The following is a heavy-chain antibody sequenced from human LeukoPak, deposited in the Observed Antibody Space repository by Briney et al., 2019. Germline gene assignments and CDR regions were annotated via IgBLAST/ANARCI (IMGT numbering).Heavy chain of an antibody. CDR2: IYYSGST. D-gene: IGHD2-2*01. V-gene: IGHV4-59*01. Sequence: SETLSLTCTVSGGSISSYYWSWIRQPPGKGLEWIGYIYYSGSTNYNPSLKSRVTISVDTSKNQFSLKLSSVTAADTAVYYCARKNRYCSNTNCYYDYWGQGTLVTGSS. J-gene: IGHJ4*02. CDR1: GGSISSYY. CDR3: ARKNRYCSNTNCYYDY.